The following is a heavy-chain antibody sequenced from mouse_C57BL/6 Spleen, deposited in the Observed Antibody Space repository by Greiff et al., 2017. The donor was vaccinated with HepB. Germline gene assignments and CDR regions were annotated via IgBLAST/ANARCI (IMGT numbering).Heavy chain of an antibody. D-gene: IGHD1-1*01. CDR1: GYTFTGYW. J-gene: IGHJ4*01. V-gene: IGHV1-9*01. Sequence: QVQLKQSGAELMKPGASVKLSCKATGYTFTGYWIEWVKQRPGHGLEWIGEILPGSGSTNYNEKFKGKATFTADTSSNTAYMQLSSLTTEDSAIYYCARYIPIYYYGSSYAMDYWGQGTSVTVSS. CDR2: ILPGSGST. CDR3: ARYIPIYYYGSSYAMDY.